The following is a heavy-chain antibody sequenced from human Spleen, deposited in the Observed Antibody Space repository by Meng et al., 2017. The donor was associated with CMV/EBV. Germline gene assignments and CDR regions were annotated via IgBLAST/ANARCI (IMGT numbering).Heavy chain of an antibody. Sequence: QVQLVQSGAEVQKPGSSVKVSCKASGKNFSNYAFSWVRQAPGQGLEXMGRIIPIVGITNYARKFQGRVTITADKSTTTAYMELTSLRSEDTAFYYCARQGGYWGQGTLVTVSS. CDR3: ARQGGY. J-gene: IGHJ4*02. CDR2: IIPIVGIT. D-gene: IGHD1-26*01. V-gene: IGHV1-69*02. CDR1: GKNFSNYA.